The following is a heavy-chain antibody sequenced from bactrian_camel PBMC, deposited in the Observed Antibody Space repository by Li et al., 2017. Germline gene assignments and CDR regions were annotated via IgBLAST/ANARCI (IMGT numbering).Heavy chain of an antibody. J-gene: IGHJ6*01. CDR1: GFTFTTYY. Sequence: QLVESGGGLVQPGGALRVACKPSGFTFTTYYMSWVRQAPGKGLEWVSSFYTGGGSTYYADSVKGRFTISKANAKNTLYLQMNSLKPEDTAVYYCARDSDYDVGADFGYWGQGTQVTVS. CDR2: FYTGGGST. D-gene: IGHD4*01. V-gene: IGHV3S28*01. CDR3: ARDSDYDVGADFGY.